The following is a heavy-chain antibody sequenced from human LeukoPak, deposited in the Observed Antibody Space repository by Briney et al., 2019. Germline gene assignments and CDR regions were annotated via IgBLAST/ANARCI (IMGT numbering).Heavy chain of an antibody. J-gene: IGHJ4*02. CDR1: GYTFTGYY. D-gene: IGHD2-15*01. CDR2: SNPNSGGT. CDR3: ARAHCSGGSCYLVDY. Sequence: ASVKVSCKASGYTFTGYYMHWVRQAPGQGLEWMGRSNPNSGGTNYAQKFQGRVTMTRDTSISTAYMELSRLRSDDTAVYYCARAHCSGGSCYLVDYWGQGTLVTVSS. V-gene: IGHV1-2*06.